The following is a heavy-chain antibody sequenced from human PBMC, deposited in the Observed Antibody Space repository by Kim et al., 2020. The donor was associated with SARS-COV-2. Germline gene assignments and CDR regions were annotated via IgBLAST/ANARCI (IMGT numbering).Heavy chain of an antibody. D-gene: IGHD2-2*01. V-gene: IGHV3-23*01. Sequence: GRFTISRDNSKNTLYLQMHSLRAEDTAVYYCAKVGQGYCSSTSCPTDFDYWGQGTLVTVSS. CDR3: AKVGQGYCSSTSCPTDFDY. J-gene: IGHJ4*02.